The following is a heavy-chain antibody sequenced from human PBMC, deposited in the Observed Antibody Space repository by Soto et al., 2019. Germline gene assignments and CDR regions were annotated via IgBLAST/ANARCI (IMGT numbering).Heavy chain of an antibody. D-gene: IGHD4-17*01. CDR3: AASPPFYGAETYYYYYMDV. J-gene: IGHJ6*03. V-gene: IGHV1-58*02. Sequence: SVKVSCKASGFTFTSSAMQWVRQARGQRLEWIGWIVVGSGNTNYEQKFQERVTITRDMSTSTAYMELSSLRSEDTAVYYCAASPPFYGAETYYYYYMDVWGKGTTVTVSS. CDR1: GFTFTSSA. CDR2: IVVGSGNT.